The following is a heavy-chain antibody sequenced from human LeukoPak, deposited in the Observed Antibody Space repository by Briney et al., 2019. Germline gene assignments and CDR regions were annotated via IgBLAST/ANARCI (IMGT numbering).Heavy chain of an antibody. J-gene: IGHJ4*02. CDR2: MSSSDDGR. Sequence: GGSLRLSCAASGFTFDDYGMSWVRQAPGKGLEWVSVMSSSDDGRYYAASVRGRFTVSRDTSRSTLYLQMNSLRPEDTAIYYCAKLFESGTYNNFFHYWGQGTLVTVFS. CDR1: GFTFDDYG. CDR3: AKLFESGTYNNFFHY. D-gene: IGHD3-10*01. V-gene: IGHV3-23*01.